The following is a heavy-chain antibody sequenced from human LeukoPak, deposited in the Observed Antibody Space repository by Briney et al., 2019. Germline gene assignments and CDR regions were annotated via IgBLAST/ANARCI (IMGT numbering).Heavy chain of an antibody. J-gene: IGHJ4*02. CDR3: ARDRLLWFGELLENDY. CDR2: IWYDGSNK. V-gene: IGHV3-33*01. CDR1: GFTFSSYG. Sequence: PGGSLRLSCAASGFTFSSYGMHWVRQAPGKGLEWVAVIWYDGSNKYYADSVKGRFTIPRDNSKNTLYLQMNSLRAEDTAVYYCARDRLLWFGELLENDYWGQGTLVTVSS. D-gene: IGHD3-10*01.